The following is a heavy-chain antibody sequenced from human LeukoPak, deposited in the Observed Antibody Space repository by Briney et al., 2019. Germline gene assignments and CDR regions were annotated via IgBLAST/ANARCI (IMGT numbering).Heavy chain of an antibody. D-gene: IGHD4-17*01. CDR2: INPSGGST. CDR1: GYTFTNYY. J-gene: IGHJ5*02. Sequence: ASVKVSCKASGYTFTNYYMHWVRQAPGQGLEWMVIINPSGGSTSSAQKFQGRVTMTRDTSTNTVYMELRSLTSEDTAMYYCATAVTPYGWFDPWGQGTLVTVSS. V-gene: IGHV1-46*01. CDR3: ATAVTPYGWFDP.